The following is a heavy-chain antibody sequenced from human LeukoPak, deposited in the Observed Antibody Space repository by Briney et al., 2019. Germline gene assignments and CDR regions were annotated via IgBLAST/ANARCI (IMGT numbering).Heavy chain of an antibody. Sequence: SETLSLTCTVSAGSINSYYWGWVRQPAGKGPEWIGRIYTTGTTNYSPSLKSRLTMSVDTSKNQFSPSLRSVTAADTAVYYCGRQGYTASYYFVDYWSQGTLVTVSS. D-gene: IGHD3-10*01. CDR2: IYTTGTT. CDR1: AGSINSYY. J-gene: IGHJ4*02. V-gene: IGHV4-4*07. CDR3: GRQGYTASYYFVDY.